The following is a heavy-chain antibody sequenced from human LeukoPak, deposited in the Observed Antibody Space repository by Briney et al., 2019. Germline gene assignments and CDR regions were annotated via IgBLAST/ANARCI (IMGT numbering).Heavy chain of an antibody. D-gene: IGHD2-15*01. CDR2: TYYSGTT. J-gene: IGHJ6*03. V-gene: IGHV4-39*01. CDR3: ARQYCTGGSCYFNSGYYYHIDV. Sequence: SETLSLTCTVSGGSISSSNFYWGWIRQPPGKGLEWIGSTYYSGTTYYSPSLKSRVTISVDTSKNQFSLKLSSVTAADRAVYYCARQYCTGGSCYFNSGYYYHIDVWGKGTTVTVSS. CDR1: GGSISSSNFY.